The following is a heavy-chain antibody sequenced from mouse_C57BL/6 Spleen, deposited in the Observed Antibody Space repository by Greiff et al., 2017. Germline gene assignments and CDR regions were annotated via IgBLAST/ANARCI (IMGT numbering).Heavy chain of an antibody. J-gene: IGHJ1*03. Sequence: EVKVEESGGGLVKPGGSLKLSCAASGFTFSSYAMSWVRQTPEKRLEWVATISDGGSYTYYPDNVKGRFTISRDNAKNNLYLQMSHLKSEDTAMYYCARDSGHWYFDVWGTGTTVTVSS. D-gene: IGHD3-2*02. CDR2: ISDGGSYT. CDR3: ARDSGHWYFDV. CDR1: GFTFSSYA. V-gene: IGHV5-4*01.